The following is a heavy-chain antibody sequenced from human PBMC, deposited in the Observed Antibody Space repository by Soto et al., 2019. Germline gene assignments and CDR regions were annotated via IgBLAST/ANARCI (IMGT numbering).Heavy chain of an antibody. V-gene: IGHV3-23*01. D-gene: IGHD2-2*01. CDR3: EKGAYQLLSPFDY. CDR2: ISGSGGST. Sequence: ESMTLFSAASGFTFSSYAMTWVPQAPGKGLEWVSAISGSGGSTYYADSVKGRFTISRDNSKNTLYLQMSSLRAEDTAVYYCEKGAYQLLSPFDYRGQRTRVTFAS. CDR1: GFTFSSYA. J-gene: IGHJ4*02.